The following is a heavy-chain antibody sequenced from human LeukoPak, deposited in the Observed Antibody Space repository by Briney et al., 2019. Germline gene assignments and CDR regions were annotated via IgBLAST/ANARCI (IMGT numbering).Heavy chain of an antibody. CDR3: AREPSGYSGYDAVEY. CDR2: ISSSSSYI. J-gene: IGHJ4*02. CDR1: GFTFSSYS. Sequence: GGSLRLSCAASGFTFSSYSMNWVRQAPGKGLAWVSSISSSSSYIYYADSVKGRFTISRDNAKNSLYLQMNSLRAEDTAVYYCAREPSGYSGYDAVEYWGQGTLVTVSS. D-gene: IGHD5-12*01. V-gene: IGHV3-21*01.